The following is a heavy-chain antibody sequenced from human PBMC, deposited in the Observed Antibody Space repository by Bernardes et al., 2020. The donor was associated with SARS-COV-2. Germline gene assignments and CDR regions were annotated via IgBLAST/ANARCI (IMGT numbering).Heavy chain of an antibody. CDR3: ARDLRSWNDDYYYYYGMDV. V-gene: IGHV3-7*01. D-gene: IGHD1-1*01. J-gene: IGHJ6*02. CDR2: IQQDGSEK. Sequence: GGSLILSCAASGFTFSSYWMSLVRQAPGKGLEWVANIQQDGSEKYYVHSVKGLFTISRDNAKNSLYLQMNSLRAEDTAVYYCARDLRSWNDDYYYYYGMDVWGQGTTVTVSS. CDR1: GFTFSSYW.